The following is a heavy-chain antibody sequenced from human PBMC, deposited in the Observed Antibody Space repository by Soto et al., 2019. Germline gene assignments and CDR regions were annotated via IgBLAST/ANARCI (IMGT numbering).Heavy chain of an antibody. D-gene: IGHD3-22*01. CDR3: ARDPPAMIFAYGMDV. Sequence: EVQLVESGGGLVQPGGSLRLSCAASGFTFSSYEMNWVRQAPGKGLEWGSYISSSGSTIYYADSVKGRFTISRDNAKNSLYLQMNSLRAEDTAVYYCARDPPAMIFAYGMDVWGQVTTVTVSS. CDR1: GFTFSSYE. J-gene: IGHJ6*02. V-gene: IGHV3-48*03. CDR2: ISSSGSTI.